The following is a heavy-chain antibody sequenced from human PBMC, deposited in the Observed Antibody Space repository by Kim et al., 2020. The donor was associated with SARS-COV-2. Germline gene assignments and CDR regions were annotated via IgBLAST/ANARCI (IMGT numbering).Heavy chain of an antibody. CDR1: GGSISSSSYY. CDR3: ATILRPYYYGSGSY. J-gene: IGHJ4*02. D-gene: IGHD3-10*01. CDR2: IYYVGST. V-gene: IGHV4-39*01. Sequence: SETLSLTCTVSGGSISSSSYYWVWIRQPPGKGLEWIGSIYYVGSTYYNPSLKSRVTISVDTSKNQFSLKLSSVTAADTAVYYCATILRPYYYGSGSYWGQGTLVTVSS.